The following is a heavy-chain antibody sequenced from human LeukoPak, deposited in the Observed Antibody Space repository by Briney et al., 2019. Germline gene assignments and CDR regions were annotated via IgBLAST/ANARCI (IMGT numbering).Heavy chain of an antibody. CDR3: ARGMTGLYYYYGMDV. CDR1: GYTFTSYD. CDR2: MNPNSGNT. J-gene: IGHJ6*02. V-gene: IGHV1-8*01. Sequence: ASVTVSCKASGYTFTSYDINWERQATGQGLEWMGWMNPNSGNTGYAQKFQGRVTMTRNTSISTAYMELSSLRSEDTAVYYCARGMTGLYYYYGMDVWGQGTTVTVSS.